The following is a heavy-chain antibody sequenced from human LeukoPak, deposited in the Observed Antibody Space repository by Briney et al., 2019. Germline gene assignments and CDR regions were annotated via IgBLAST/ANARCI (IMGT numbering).Heavy chain of an antibody. CDR3: PSCPTPRIAAAIDY. D-gene: IGHD6-13*01. CDR2: ISSSSSYI. Sequence: GGSLRLSRAASGFTFSSYDTNWCRQAPGRGLEWGSSISSSSSYIYYADSVKGRFTISKDNAKTSLFLQMNSLRAEDTAVCYCPSCPTPRIAAAIDYWGQGILVTVSS. CDR1: GFTFSSYD. V-gene: IGHV3-21*01. J-gene: IGHJ4*02.